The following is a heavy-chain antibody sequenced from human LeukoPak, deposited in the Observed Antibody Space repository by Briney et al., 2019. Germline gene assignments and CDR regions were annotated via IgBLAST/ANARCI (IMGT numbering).Heavy chain of an antibody. CDR2: ISPGGGTT. CDR3: ARDLSSGHPGGFDY. CDR1: GFAFGSEA. J-gene: IGHJ4*02. Sequence: GGSLRLSCAVSGFAFGSEAMSWVRQSPARGLEWVASISPGGGTTYYADYVKGRFTISRDNSKNSLFVQMNSLRAEDTAVYFCARDLSSGHPGGFDYWGQGNLVTVSS. D-gene: IGHD3-3*01. V-gene: IGHV3-23*01.